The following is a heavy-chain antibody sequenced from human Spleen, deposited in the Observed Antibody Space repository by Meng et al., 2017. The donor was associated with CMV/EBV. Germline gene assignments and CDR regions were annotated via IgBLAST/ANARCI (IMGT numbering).Heavy chain of an antibody. Sequence: GESLKISCAGSGISVRSNYMSWVRQAPGRGLEWVSVIYSGGGTYYADSVKGRFTVSRDTFKNTLYLQMNSLRAEDTAVYFCASASGYYFDSSGYPDWGQGTLVTVSS. CDR1: GISVRSNY. CDR2: IYSGGGT. D-gene: IGHD3-22*01. CDR3: ASASGYYFDSSGYPD. V-gene: IGHV3-66*02. J-gene: IGHJ4*02.